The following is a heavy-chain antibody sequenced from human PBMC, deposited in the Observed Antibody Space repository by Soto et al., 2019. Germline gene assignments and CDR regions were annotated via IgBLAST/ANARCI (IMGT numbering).Heavy chain of an antibody. J-gene: IGHJ5*02. Sequence: QVQLVQSGAEVKKPGASVKVSCKASGSTFSVSSINWVRQAPGQGLEWMGWINPKNGGTNYAQKFQGRVSMTRDTSITAVYMELNGLTSDDTAVYYCATEGRIDISSGPCDWFDPWGQGTLVTVSS. V-gene: IGHV1-2*02. CDR3: ATEGRIDISSGPCDWFDP. CDR2: INPKNGGT. D-gene: IGHD6-6*01. CDR1: GSTFSVSS.